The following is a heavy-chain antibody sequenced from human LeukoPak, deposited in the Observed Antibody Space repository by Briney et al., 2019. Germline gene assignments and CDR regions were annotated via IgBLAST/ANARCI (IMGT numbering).Heavy chain of an antibody. D-gene: IGHD3-10*01. CDR3: ARAIRPAHYRYYYYYGLDV. Sequence: GGSLRLSCAASGFTLSSNYMSWFRHNPGKGLEWVSIIYSGGSTYYTDSVQGRFTISRDSSKNTLYLQMSSLRAEDTAVYYCARAIRPAHYRYYYYYGLDVWGQGTTVTVSS. J-gene: IGHJ6*02. CDR1: GFTLSSNY. CDR2: IYSGGST. V-gene: IGHV3-53*01.